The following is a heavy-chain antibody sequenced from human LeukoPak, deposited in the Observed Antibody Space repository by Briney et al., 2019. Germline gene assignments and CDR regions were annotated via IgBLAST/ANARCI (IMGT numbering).Heavy chain of an antibody. Sequence: SETLSLTCTVSGGSISYYYWSWIRQPAGKGLEWIGRIYSSGKTNYNPSLKSRVTMSVDTSKNQFSLKLSSVTAADTAVYYCARFRVSSSLFDYWGQGTLVTVSS. J-gene: IGHJ4*02. V-gene: IGHV4-4*07. CDR2: IYSSGKT. D-gene: IGHD6-13*01. CDR3: ARFRVSSSLFDY. CDR1: GGSISYYY.